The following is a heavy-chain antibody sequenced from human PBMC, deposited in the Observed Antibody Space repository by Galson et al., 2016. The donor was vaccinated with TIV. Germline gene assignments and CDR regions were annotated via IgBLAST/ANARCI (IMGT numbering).Heavy chain of an antibody. D-gene: IGHD4-17*01. V-gene: IGHV3-30*18. CDR2: ISYDGSDQ. CDR3: AKDPRLYGDYFLHYFDY. Sequence: SLRLSCAASGFTFSDYGMHWVRQAPGKGLEWVAVISYDGSDQYYAGSVKGRFTISRDNSKNTLYLQMNSLRSDDTAMYYCAKDPRLYGDYFLHYFDYWGHGTLVTVSS. CDR1: GFTFSDYG. J-gene: IGHJ4*01.